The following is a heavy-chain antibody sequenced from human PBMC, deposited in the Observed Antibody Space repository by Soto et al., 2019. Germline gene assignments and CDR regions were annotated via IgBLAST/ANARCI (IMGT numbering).Heavy chain of an antibody. CDR2: IYPGDSDT. D-gene: IGHD3-3*01. J-gene: IGHJ6*02. V-gene: IGHV5-51*01. Sequence: PGESLKISCKGSGYSFTSYWIGWVRQMPGKGLEWMGIIYPGDSDTRYSPSFQGQVTISADKSISTAYLQWSSLKASDTAMYYCARLPYDDFWSGYTNGMDVWGQGTKVTVAS. CDR3: ARLPYDDFWSGYTNGMDV. CDR1: GYSFTSYW.